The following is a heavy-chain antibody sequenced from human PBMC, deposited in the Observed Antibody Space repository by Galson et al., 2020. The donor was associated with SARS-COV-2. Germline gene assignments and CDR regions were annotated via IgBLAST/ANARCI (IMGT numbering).Heavy chain of an antibody. D-gene: IGHD4-17*01. CDR3: ARSRVTTGYFDY. CDR1: GYSTSSGFY. Sequence: PSETLSLTCTVSGYSTSSGFYWGWIRQPPGKGLEWIVNVNHSGSTYYNPSLKSRLTRSVDTSKNQFSLQLSSVTAADTAVYYCARSRVTTGYFDYWGQGRPVTVSS. CDR2: VNHSGST. V-gene: IGHV4-38-2*02. J-gene: IGHJ4*02.